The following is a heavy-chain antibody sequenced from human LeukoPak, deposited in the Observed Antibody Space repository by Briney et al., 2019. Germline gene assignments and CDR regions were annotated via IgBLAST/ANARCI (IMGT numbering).Heavy chain of an antibody. V-gene: IGHV3-74*01. CDR2: INSDGSST. D-gene: IGHD6-19*01. Sequence: GGSLRLSCAASGFTFSSYWMHWVRQAPGKGLVWVSRINSDGSSTSYADSVKGRFTISRDNAKNSLYLQMNSLRAEDTAVYYCARTQWLAQFTSFDYWGQGTLVTVSS. CDR3: ARTQWLAQFTSFDY. J-gene: IGHJ4*02. CDR1: GFTFSSYW.